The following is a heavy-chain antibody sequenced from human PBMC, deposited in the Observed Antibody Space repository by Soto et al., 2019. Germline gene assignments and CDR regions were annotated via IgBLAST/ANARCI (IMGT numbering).Heavy chain of an antibody. V-gene: IGHV4-39*01. CDR1: GGSISSSSNY. Sequence: SETLSLTCTVSGGSISSSSNYWGWLRPPPGKGLEWIGSIYYSGSTYYNPSLKSRVTISVDTSKNQFSLKLSSVTAADTAVYYCARLKGMTTDFNYYYGMDVWGQGTTVTVSS. J-gene: IGHJ6*02. D-gene: IGHD4-4*01. CDR3: ARLKGMTTDFNYYYGMDV. CDR2: IYYSGST.